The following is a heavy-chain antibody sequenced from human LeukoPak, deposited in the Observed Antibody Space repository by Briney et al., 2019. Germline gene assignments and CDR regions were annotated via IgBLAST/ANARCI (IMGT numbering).Heavy chain of an antibody. Sequence: ASVKVSCKASGYAFTSDYMNWVRQAPGQGLEWMGIVHSSGGVIKYAQEFQDRLTVTRDTSTSTIYMELSSLRSEDTAVYYCAGSSHQRNWFDPWGQGTLVIVSS. CDR1: GYAFTSDY. J-gene: IGHJ5*02. CDR3: AGSSHQRNWFDP. D-gene: IGHD1-26*01. V-gene: IGHV1-46*01. CDR2: VHSSGGVI.